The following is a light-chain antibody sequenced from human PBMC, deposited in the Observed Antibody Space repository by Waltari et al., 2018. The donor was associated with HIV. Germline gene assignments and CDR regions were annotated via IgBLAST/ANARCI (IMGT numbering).Light chain of an antibody. CDR1: QSVRSNY. V-gene: IGKV3D-20*01. CDR3: QQTYSTPLT. CDR2: DAS. Sequence: EIVLTQSPATLSLSPGERATLSCGVSQSVRSNYLAWYQQKPGLAPRFLIYDASSRATGIPDRFSGSGSGTDFTLTISSLQPEDFATYYCQQTYSTPLTFGGGTKVEIK. J-gene: IGKJ4*01.